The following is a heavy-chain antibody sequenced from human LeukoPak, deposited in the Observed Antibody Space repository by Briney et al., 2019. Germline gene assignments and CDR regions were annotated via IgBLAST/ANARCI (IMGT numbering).Heavy chain of an antibody. CDR2: IYYSGST. CDR3: VKDGSGSYYHY. CDR1: GGSISSSSYY. J-gene: IGHJ4*02. D-gene: IGHD3-10*01. Sequence: SETLSLTCTVSGGSISSSSYYWGWIRQPPGKGLEWIGSIYYSGSTYYNPSLKSRVTISVDTSKNQFSLKLSSVTAADTAVYYCVKDGSGSYYHYWGQGTLVTVSS. V-gene: IGHV4-39*07.